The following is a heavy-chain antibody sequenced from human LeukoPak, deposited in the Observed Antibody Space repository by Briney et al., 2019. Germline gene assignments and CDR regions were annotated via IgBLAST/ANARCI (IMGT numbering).Heavy chain of an antibody. Sequence: PGGSLRLSCAASGFTFSSYGMHWVRQAPGKGLEWVAVISYDGSNKYYADSVKGRFTISRDNSKNTLYLQMNSLRAEDTAVYYCATGKYYYDSSGYSNFDYWGQGTLVTVSS. CDR3: ATGKYYYDSSGYSNFDY. CDR1: GFTFSSYG. V-gene: IGHV3-30*03. CDR2: ISYDGSNK. J-gene: IGHJ4*02. D-gene: IGHD3-22*01.